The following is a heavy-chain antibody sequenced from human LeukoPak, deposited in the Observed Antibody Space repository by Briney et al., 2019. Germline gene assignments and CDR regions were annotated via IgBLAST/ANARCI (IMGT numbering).Heavy chain of an antibody. J-gene: IGHJ4*02. D-gene: IGHD6-6*01. CDR1: GGTFSSYA. CDR2: IIPIFGTA. V-gene: IGHV1-69*13. Sequence: ASVNVSCKASGGTFSSYAISWVRQAPGQGLEWMGGIIPIFGTANYAQKFQGRVTITADESTSTAYIELSSLRSEDTAVYYCARDGSSSSFDYWGQGTLVTVSS. CDR3: ARDGSSSSFDY.